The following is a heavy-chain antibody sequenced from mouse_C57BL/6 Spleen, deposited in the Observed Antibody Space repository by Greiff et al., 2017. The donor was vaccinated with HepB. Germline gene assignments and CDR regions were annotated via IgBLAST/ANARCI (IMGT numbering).Heavy chain of an antibody. CDR1: GYTFTSYW. J-gene: IGHJ1*03. CDR3: ARKGGSSYWYFDV. CDR2: IHPNSGST. D-gene: IGHD1-1*01. Sequence: QVQLQQPGAELVKPGASVKLSCKASGYTFTSYWMHWVKQRPGQGLEWIGMIHPNSGSTNYNEKFKSKATLTVDKSSSTAYMQLSSLTSEDCAVYYCARKGGSSYWYFDVWGTGTTVSVSS. V-gene: IGHV1-64*01.